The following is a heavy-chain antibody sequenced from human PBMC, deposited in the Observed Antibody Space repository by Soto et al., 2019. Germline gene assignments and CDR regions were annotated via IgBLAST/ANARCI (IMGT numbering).Heavy chain of an antibody. Sequence: ASVKVSCKASGYTFTSYYMHWVRQAPGQGLEWMGIINPSGGSTSYAQKFQGRVTMTRDTSTSTVYTELSSLRSEDAAVYYCARDTVPRDTAMVSSNWFDPWGQGTLVTVSS. D-gene: IGHD5-18*01. CDR2: INPSGGST. V-gene: IGHV1-46*01. CDR1: GYTFTSYY. CDR3: ARDTVPRDTAMVSSNWFDP. J-gene: IGHJ5*02.